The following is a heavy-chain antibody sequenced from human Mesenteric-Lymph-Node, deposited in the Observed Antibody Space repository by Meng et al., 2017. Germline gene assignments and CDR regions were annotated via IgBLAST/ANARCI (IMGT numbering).Heavy chain of an antibody. Sequence: LTGAASGFTFSSYAMNWVRQAPGKGLEWLSSISSSSTYIYYADSVRGRFTISRDNAKNSLLLQMNSLRAEDTAIYYCARIRVERATGTAFDIWGQGTMVTVSS. CDR2: ISSSSTYI. D-gene: IGHD5-24*01. V-gene: IGHV3-21*06. J-gene: IGHJ3*02. CDR3: ARIRVERATGTAFDI. CDR1: GFTFSSYA.